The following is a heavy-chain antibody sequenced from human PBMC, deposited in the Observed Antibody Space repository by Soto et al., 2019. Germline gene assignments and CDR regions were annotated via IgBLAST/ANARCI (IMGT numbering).Heavy chain of an antibody. D-gene: IGHD5-12*01. CDR2: ISGSGGST. Sequence: PGGSLRLSCAASGFTFSSYAMSWVRQAPGKGLEWVSAISGSGGSTYYADSVKGRFTISRDNSKNTLYLQMNSLRAEDTAVYYCASSRGVYSGYDYVFYYYYMDVWGKGTTVTVSS. CDR3: ASSRGVYSGYDYVFYYYYMDV. V-gene: IGHV3-23*01. CDR1: GFTFSSYA. J-gene: IGHJ6*03.